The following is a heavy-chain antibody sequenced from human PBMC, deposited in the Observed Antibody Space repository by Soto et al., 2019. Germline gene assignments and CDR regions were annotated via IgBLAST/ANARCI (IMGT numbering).Heavy chain of an antibody. J-gene: IGHJ6*02. CDR3: AREGDGYTPSYYYGMDV. V-gene: IGHV3-74*01. CDR1: GFTFSSYW. CDR2: INSDGSST. Sequence: EVQLVESGGGLVQPGGSLRLSCAASGFTFSSYWMHWVRQAPGKGLVWVSRINSDGSSTSYADSVKGRFTISRDNAKNTLYLQMNSLRAEDTAVYYCAREGDGYTPSYYYGMDVWGQGTTVTVSS. D-gene: IGHD5-12*01.